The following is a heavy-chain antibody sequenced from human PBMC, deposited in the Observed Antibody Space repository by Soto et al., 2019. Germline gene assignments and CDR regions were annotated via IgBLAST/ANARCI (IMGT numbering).Heavy chain of an antibody. V-gene: IGHV1-24*01. CDR1: GYTLSELS. CDR2: FDPEDGET. D-gene: IGHD3-3*01. J-gene: IGHJ4*02. CDR3: TTGQRPLRFLEWLSRYYFDF. Sequence: QVQLVPSGAEVKKPGASVKVSCKVSGYTLSELSMHWVRQAPGKGLEWMGGFDPEDGETLYAQKFQGRVSMTEDTSTDTAYMELSSLTSEDTAVYYCTTGQRPLRFLEWLSRYYFDFWGQGTLVTVSS.